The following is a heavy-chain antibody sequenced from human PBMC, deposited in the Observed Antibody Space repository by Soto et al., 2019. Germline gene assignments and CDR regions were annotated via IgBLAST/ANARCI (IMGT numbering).Heavy chain of an antibody. V-gene: IGHV3-23*01. CDR3: AKVGFGSYYYYYGMDV. CDR1: GFTLSSYA. Sequence: EVQLLESGGGLVQPGGSLRLSCAASGFTLSSYAMSWVRQAPGKGLEWVSAISGSGGSTYYADSVKGRFTISRDNSKNTLYLQMNSLRAEDTAVYYCAKVGFGSYYYYYGMDVWGQGTTVTVSS. D-gene: IGHD3-10*01. J-gene: IGHJ6*02. CDR2: ISGSGGST.